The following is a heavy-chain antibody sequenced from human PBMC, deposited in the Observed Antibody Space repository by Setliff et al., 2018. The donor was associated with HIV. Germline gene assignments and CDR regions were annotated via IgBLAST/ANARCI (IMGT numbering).Heavy chain of an antibody. V-gene: IGHV4-31*03. D-gene: IGHD3-3*01. CDR1: NGSISSGNHY. J-gene: IGHJ5*02. Sequence: LSLTCTVSNGSISSGNHYWSWIRQHPGKGLEWIGYIFYRGSTYYNPSLKSRVSLSIDTSKNYFSLKLTSVTAADTAMYFCARAGHYDFLGGFSAQPLDPWGRGTLVTVSS. CDR3: ARAGHYDFLGGFSAQPLDP. CDR2: IFYRGST.